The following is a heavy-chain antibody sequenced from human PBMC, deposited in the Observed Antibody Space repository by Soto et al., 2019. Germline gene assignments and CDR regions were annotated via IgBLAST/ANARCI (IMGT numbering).Heavy chain of an antibody. CDR3: ARDYGVTYYAFWSGHISGMEG. D-gene: IGHD3-3*01. V-gene: IGHV1-2*02. J-gene: IGHJ6*01. Sequence: ASVKVSCKASGYTFTGYYMHWVRQAPGQGLEWMGWINPNSGGTNYAQKFQGRVTMTRDTSISTAYMELSRLRSDDTAVYYCARDYGVTYYAFWSGHISGMEGLGQGTTVNLS. CDR2: INPNSGGT. CDR1: GYTFTGYY.